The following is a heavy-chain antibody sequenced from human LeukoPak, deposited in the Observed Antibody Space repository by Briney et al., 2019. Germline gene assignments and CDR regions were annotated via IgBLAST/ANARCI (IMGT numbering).Heavy chain of an antibody. V-gene: IGHV4-30-2*01. CDR1: GGSISSGGYS. J-gene: IGHJ4*02. D-gene: IGHD2-21*02. Sequence: SQTLSLTCDVSGGSISSGGYSWSWIRQPPGKGLEWIGNIYHSGSTYYNPSLKSRVTISVDRSKNQFSLKLTSVTAADTAVYYCARGVVTAIVDYFDYWGQGTLVTVSS. CDR2: IYHSGST. CDR3: ARGVVTAIVDYFDY.